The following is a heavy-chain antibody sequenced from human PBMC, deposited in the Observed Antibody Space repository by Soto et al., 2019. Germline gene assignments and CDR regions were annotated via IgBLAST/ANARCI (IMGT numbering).Heavy chain of an antibody. J-gene: IGHJ4*02. CDR3: VRWNGYVDH. D-gene: IGHD1-1*01. Sequence: EVQLLESGGGLVQPGGSLRLSCAASGFSISVYGVTWVRQAPGKGLEWVSGVSGGSGATHYRDSVKGRFSITTDNSANTAYLQMNSLRVEDTAVYYSVRWNGYVDHWGQGTRVTVS. V-gene: IGHV3-23*01. CDR2: VSGGSGAT. CDR1: GFSISVYG.